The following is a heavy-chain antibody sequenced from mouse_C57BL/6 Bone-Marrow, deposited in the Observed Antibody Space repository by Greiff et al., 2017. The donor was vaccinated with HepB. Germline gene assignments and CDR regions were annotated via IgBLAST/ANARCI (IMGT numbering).Heavy chain of an antibody. D-gene: IGHD2-4*01. CDR2: IWWDDDK. Sequence: QVTLKVSGPGILQPSQTLSLTCSFSGFSLSTFGIGVGWIRQPSGKGLEWLAHIWWDDDKYYNPALKSRLTISKDTSKNQVCLKIANVDTADTATYYCARIYYDYDEGGYFDYWGQGTTLTVSS. CDR1: GFSLSTFGIG. V-gene: IGHV8-8*01. J-gene: IGHJ2*01. CDR3: ARIYYDYDEGGYFDY.